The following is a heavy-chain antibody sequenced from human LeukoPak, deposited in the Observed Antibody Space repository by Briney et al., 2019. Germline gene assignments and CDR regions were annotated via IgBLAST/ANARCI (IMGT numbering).Heavy chain of an antibody. V-gene: IGHV4-39*01. CDR2: IYYSGST. D-gene: IGHD6-25*01. CDR1: GGSISSSSYY. J-gene: IGHJ4*02. Sequence: SETLSLTCTVSGGSISSSSYYWGWIRQPPGKGLEWVGSIYYSGSTYYNPSLKSRVTISVDTSKNQFSLKLSSVTAADTAVYYCARRYSTGFDYWGQGTLVTVSS. CDR3: ARRYSTGFDY.